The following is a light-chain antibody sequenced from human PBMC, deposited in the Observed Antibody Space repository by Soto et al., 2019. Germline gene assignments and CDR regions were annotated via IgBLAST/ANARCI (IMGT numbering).Light chain of an antibody. Sequence: DIQMTQSPSSLSASVGDRVTITCRASQGISNYLAWYQQQPGKVPKLLIYVASTLQSGVPSRFSGSGSGTDFTLTISSLQPEDVATFYCQKYNSAPWTFGQGTKVEIK. CDR2: VAS. J-gene: IGKJ1*01. CDR3: QKYNSAPWT. V-gene: IGKV1-27*01. CDR1: QGISNY.